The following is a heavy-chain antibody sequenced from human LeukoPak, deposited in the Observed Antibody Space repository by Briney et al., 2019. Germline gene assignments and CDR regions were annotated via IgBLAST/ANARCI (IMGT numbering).Heavy chain of an antibody. D-gene: IGHD3-3*01. CDR2: ISSSSSTI. J-gene: IGHJ4*02. CDR1: GFTFSSYS. Sequence: PGGSLRLSCAASGFTFSSYSMNWVRQAPGKGLEWVSYISSSSSTIYYADSVKGRFTISRDNAKNSLYLQMNSLRAEDTAVYYCARDPANYDFWSGYYAPFDYWGQGTLVTVSS. CDR3: ARDPANYDFWSGYYAPFDY. V-gene: IGHV3-48*01.